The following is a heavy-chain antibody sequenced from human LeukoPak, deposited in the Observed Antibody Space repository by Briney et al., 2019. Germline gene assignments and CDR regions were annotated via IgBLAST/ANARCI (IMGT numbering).Heavy chain of an antibody. V-gene: IGHV4-34*01. CDR3: ARDPSYSSSSYYYYYGMDV. D-gene: IGHD6-13*01. Sequence: SETLSLTCAVYGGSFSGYYWSWIRQPPGKGLEWIGEINHGGSTNYNPSLKSRVTISVDTSKNQFSLKLSSVTAADTAVYYCARDPSYSSSSYYYYYGMDVWGQGTTVTVSS. CDR2: INHGGST. CDR1: GGSFSGYY. J-gene: IGHJ6*02.